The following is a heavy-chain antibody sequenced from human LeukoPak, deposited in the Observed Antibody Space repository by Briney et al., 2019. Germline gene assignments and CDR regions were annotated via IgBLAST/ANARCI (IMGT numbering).Heavy chain of an antibody. CDR2: IYYSGST. CDR1: GGSISPYY. Sequence: PSETLSLTCSVSGGSISPYYWSWIRQPPGKGLEWIGYIYYSGSTNYNPSLKSRATISVDTSKNQFSLKLSSLTAGDTAVYYCARAGGYGDHADPWGQGTLVTVSS. J-gene: IGHJ5*02. D-gene: IGHD4-17*01. CDR3: ARAGGYGDHADP. V-gene: IGHV4-59*01.